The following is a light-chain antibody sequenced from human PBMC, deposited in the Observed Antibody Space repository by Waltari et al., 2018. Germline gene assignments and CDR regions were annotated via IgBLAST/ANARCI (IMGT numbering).Light chain of an antibody. J-gene: IGKJ1*01. V-gene: IGKV1-5*03. Sequence: DIQMTQSPSTLSASVGDSVTISCRASQSIGSWLAWYQQKPGKAPKLLIHKASNLESGVPSRFSGSGSGTEFTLTVSSLQPDDFATYYCQQYDSSSGAFGQGTRVEIK. CDR1: QSIGSW. CDR2: KAS. CDR3: QQYDSSSGA.